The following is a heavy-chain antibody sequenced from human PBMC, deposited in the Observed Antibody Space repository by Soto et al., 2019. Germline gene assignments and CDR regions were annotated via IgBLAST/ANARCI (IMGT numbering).Heavy chain of an antibody. V-gene: IGHV3-66*01. J-gene: IGHJ6*03. CDR3: AREVVVPAANGGAGGYYYYMDV. D-gene: IGHD2-2*01. CDR2: IYSGGST. Sequence: GGSLRLSCAASGFTVSSNYMSWVRQAPGKGLEWVSVIYSGGSTYYADSVKGRFTISRDNSKNTLYLQMNSLRAEGTAVYYCAREVVVPAANGGAGGYYYYMDVWGKGTTVTVSS. CDR1: GFTVSSNY.